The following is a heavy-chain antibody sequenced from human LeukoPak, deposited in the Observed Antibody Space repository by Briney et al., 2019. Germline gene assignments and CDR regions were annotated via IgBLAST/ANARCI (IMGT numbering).Heavy chain of an antibody. CDR3: ASSPVGLADFGFDS. Sequence: SETLSLTRSVSYGSMNNYYWNWIRQPPGKGLEWVGRIFYTGSTKYNPSLGSRVTISVDTSKNQFSLQLGSVTAADTAVYYCASSPVGLADFGFDSWGQGTLVTVSS. CDR2: IFYTGST. J-gene: IGHJ4*02. V-gene: IGHV4-59*03. CDR1: YGSMNNYY. D-gene: IGHD4-17*01.